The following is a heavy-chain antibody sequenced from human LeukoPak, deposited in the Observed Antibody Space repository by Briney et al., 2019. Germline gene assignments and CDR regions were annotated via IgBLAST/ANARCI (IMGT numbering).Heavy chain of an antibody. D-gene: IGHD5/OR15-5a*01. Sequence: ASVKVSCKASGYTFTSYDINWVRQATGQGLEWMGWMNPNSGNTGYAQKFQGRVTMTRNTSISTAYMELSSLRSEDTAVYYCARSTPGNDAFDIWGQGTMVTVSS. J-gene: IGHJ3*02. CDR2: MNPNSGNT. CDR3: ARSTPGNDAFDI. V-gene: IGHV1-8*01. CDR1: GYTFTSYD.